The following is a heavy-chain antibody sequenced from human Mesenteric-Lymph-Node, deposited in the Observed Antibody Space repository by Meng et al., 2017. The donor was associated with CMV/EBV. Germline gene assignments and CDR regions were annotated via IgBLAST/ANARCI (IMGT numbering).Heavy chain of an antibody. CDR2: ISAGNGNT. J-gene: IGHJ4*02. CDR3: AIEGGTSSGLDY. CDR1: GYTFTSYA. V-gene: IGHV1-3*01. Sequence: CKASGYTFTSYAMHWVRQAPGQRLEWMGWISAGNGNTKYSQKFQGRVTITRDTSASTAYMELSSLRPEDTAVYYCAIEGGTSSGLDYWGQGTLVTVSS. D-gene: IGHD2-15*01.